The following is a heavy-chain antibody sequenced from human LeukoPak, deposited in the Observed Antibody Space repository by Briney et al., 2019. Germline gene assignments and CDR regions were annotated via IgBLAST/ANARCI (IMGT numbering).Heavy chain of an antibody. CDR1: GFTFNNYA. CDR3: AKTTAVATPPLYFQN. V-gene: IGHV3-23*01. D-gene: IGHD2-21*02. Sequence: GGSLRLSCAASGFTFNNYAMSWVRQAPGKGLEWVSAISGSGGSTYYADSVKGRFTNSRDSSKNTLSLQMNSLRAEDTAVYYCAKTTAVATPPLYFQNWGQGTLVTVSS. CDR2: ISGSGGST. J-gene: IGHJ1*01.